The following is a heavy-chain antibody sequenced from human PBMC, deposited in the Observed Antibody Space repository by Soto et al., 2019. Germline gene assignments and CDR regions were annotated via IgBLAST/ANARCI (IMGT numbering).Heavy chain of an antibody. CDR3: ARDGRYFDWLSSSFYYYMDV. D-gene: IGHD3-9*01. J-gene: IGHJ6*03. CDR2: ISSSSSTI. V-gene: IGHV3-48*01. CDR1: GFTFSSYS. Sequence: EVQLVESGGGLVQPGGSLRLSCAASGFTFSSYSMNWVRQAPGKGLEWVSYISSSSSTIYYADSVKGRFTISRDNAKNSLYLQRNSLRAEDTAVYYCARDGRYFDWLSSSFYYYMDVWGNGTTVTVTS.